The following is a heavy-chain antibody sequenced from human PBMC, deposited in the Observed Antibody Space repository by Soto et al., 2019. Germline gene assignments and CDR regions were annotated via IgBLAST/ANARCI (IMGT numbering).Heavy chain of an antibody. CDR3: ARDYSSGWYSGKWSLDY. J-gene: IGHJ4*02. CDR1: GGSISSSNW. D-gene: IGHD6-19*01. CDR2: IYHSGST. Sequence: SETLSLTXAVSGGSISSSNWWSWVRQPPGKGLEWIGEIYHSGSTNYNPSLKSRVTISVDKSKNQFSLKLSSVTAADTAVYYCARDYSSGWYSGKWSLDYWGQGILVTVSS. V-gene: IGHV4-4*02.